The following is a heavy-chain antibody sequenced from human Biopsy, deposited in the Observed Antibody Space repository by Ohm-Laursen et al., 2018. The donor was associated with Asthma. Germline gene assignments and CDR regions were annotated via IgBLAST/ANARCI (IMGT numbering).Heavy chain of an antibody. J-gene: IGHJ4*02. V-gene: IGHV1-69*01. CDR2: INSVFGTT. CDR1: GGTFNTYV. CDR3: ARKAGSCSSRTCYSLDF. D-gene: IGHD2-15*01. Sequence: SSVKVSCKSLGGTFNTYVIGWVRQAPGQGLEWMGGINSVFGTTTYPQKFQDRVTITADDSTSTVYMEWSSLRSEDTAVYYCARKAGSCSSRTCYSLDFWGQGTLVTVSS.